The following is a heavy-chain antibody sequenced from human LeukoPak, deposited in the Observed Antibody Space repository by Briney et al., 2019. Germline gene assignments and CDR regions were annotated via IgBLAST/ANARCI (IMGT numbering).Heavy chain of an antibody. Sequence: PSETLSLTCAVYGGSFSGYYWSWIRQPPGKGLEWIGEINHSGSTNYNPSLKSRVTISVDTSKNQFSLKLSSVTAADTAVYYCARGLRGYDSSGYYEIFDYWGQGTLVTVSS. CDR3: ARGLRGYDSSGYYEIFDY. J-gene: IGHJ4*02. D-gene: IGHD3-22*01. CDR1: GGSFSGYY. CDR2: INHSGST. V-gene: IGHV4-34*01.